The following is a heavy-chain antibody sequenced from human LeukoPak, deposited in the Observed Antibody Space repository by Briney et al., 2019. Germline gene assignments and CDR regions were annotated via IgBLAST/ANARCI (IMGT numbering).Heavy chain of an antibody. J-gene: IGHJ4*02. CDR1: GFTFSSYA. Sequence: GGSLRLSCAASGFTFSSYAMNWVRQAPGKGLEWVSSISSSRSYIYYADSVKGRFTISRDNSKNSLYLQMNSLRTEDTALYYCAKDNALGMVRGGTSIDYWGQGTLVTVSS. V-gene: IGHV3-21*04. CDR2: ISSSRSYI. CDR3: AKDNALGMVRGGTSIDY. D-gene: IGHD3-10*01.